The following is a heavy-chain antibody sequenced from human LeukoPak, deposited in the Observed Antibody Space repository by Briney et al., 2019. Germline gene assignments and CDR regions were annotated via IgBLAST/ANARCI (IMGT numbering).Heavy chain of an antibody. CDR1: GFTFSSSG. D-gene: IGHD3-10*01. Sequence: GGSLRLSCAASGFTFSSSGMRWVRQAPGKGLEWVSAIWGGGGSTYYADSVKGRFTISRDNSKNTVYLQMNSLRAEDTAVYYCAKWLTIDYWGQGTLVSVSS. V-gene: IGHV3-23*01. CDR3: AKWLTIDY. J-gene: IGHJ4*02. CDR2: IWGGGGST.